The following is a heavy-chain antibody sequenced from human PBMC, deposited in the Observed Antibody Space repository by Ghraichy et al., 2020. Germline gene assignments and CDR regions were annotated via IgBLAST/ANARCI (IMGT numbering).Heavy chain of an antibody. Sequence: GGSLRLSCAASGFTFSNYAMSWVRQRPGKGLEWVSAISGSGSGVTTYYAESVKGRFTISRENSKNTLYMQMNSLRAEDTAVYYCATWELLDYWGQGTLVTVSS. D-gene: IGHD1-26*01. CDR3: ATWELLDY. J-gene: IGHJ4*02. CDR2: ISGSGSGVTT. V-gene: IGHV3-23*01. CDR1: GFTFSNYA.